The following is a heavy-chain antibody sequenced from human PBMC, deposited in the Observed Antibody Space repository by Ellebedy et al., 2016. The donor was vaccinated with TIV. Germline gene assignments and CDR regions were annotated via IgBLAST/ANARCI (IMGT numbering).Heavy chain of an antibody. CDR2: ISGSGGST. CDR1: GFTFSSYA. D-gene: IGHD5-24*01. V-gene: IGHV3-23*01. Sequence: GESLKISXAASGFTFSSYAMSWVRQAPGKGLEWVSAISGSGGSTYYADSVKGRFTISRDNSKNTLYLQMNSLRAEDTAVYYCAIGGGGYNYLGEVYWGQGTLVTVSS. CDR3: AIGGGGYNYLGEVY. J-gene: IGHJ4*02.